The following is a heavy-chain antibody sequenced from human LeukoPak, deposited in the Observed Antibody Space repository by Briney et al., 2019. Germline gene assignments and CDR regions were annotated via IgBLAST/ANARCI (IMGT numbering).Heavy chain of an antibody. J-gene: IGHJ4*02. Sequence: PGGSLRLSCAASGFTLSSYWMSWVRQAPGKGLEWVANIKQDGSEKYYVDSVKGRFTISRDNAKNSLYLQMNSLRAEDTAVYYCARAKGFWSGYYKYYFDYWGQGTLVTVSS. V-gene: IGHV3-7*01. CDR2: IKQDGSEK. CDR3: ARAKGFWSGYYKYYFDY. CDR1: GFTLSSYW. D-gene: IGHD3-3*01.